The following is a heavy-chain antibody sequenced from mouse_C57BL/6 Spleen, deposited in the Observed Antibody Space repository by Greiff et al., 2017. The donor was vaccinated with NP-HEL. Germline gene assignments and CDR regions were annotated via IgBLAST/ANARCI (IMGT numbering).Heavy chain of an antibody. D-gene: IGHD3-1*01. J-gene: IGHJ4*01. CDR2: IYPGDGDT. CDR3: TGVPRARDESDFDD. V-gene: IGHV1-80*01. CDR1: GYAFSSYW. Sequence: VQLQQSGAELVKPGASVKISCKASGYAFSSYWMNWVKQRPGQGLEWIGKIYPGDGDTNYKGKFKGKATLTADKSSSTAYMQLSSLTSEDSAVYCCTGVPRARDESDFDDWGKGTTVTVAS.